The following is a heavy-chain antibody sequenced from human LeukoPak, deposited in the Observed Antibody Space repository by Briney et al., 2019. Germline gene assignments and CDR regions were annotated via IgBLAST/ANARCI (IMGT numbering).Heavy chain of an antibody. CDR1: GFIFSSYS. V-gene: IGHV3-30*18. CDR2: ISYDGSKK. Sequence: GGSLRLSCAATGFIFSSYSMHWVRQAPGKGLEWVAVISYDGSKKYYPESVRGRFTISRDNPKNTLFLQMNSLRAEDTAVYYCAKDFGYDSGTYLEQWGQGTLVTVSS. D-gene: IGHD3-10*01. J-gene: IGHJ4*02. CDR3: AKDFGYDSGTYLEQ.